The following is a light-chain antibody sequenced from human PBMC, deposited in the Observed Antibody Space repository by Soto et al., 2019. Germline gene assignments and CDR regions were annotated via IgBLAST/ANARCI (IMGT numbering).Light chain of an antibody. CDR2: DVS. Sequence: QSALTQPASVSVSPGQSITISCTGTSSDVGSYNLVSWYQHHPGKAPKLMIYDVSKRPSGVSKRFSGSKSGNTASLTISGLQAEDEADYYCCSYAGSSTVVFVGGTQRTVL. CDR1: SSDVGSYNL. J-gene: IGLJ2*01. CDR3: CSYAGSSTVV. V-gene: IGLV2-23*02.